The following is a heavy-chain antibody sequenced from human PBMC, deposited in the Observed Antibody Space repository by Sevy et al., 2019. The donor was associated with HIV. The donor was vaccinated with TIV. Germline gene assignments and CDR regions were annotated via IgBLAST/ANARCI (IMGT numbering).Heavy chain of an antibody. D-gene: IGHD3-16*02. CDR3: ARTPVIMITSGGVIALRQFDF. J-gene: IGHJ4*02. CDR1: GGSISGYY. CDR2: IYYSGST. Sequence: SETLSLTCTVSGGSISGYYWSWIRQPPGKGLEWIGYIYYSGSTNYNPSLKNRVTMSVDTSKNQFSLKMSSVTAADTAVYYCARTPVIMITSGGVIALRQFDFWVQGTLVTVSS. V-gene: IGHV4-59*01.